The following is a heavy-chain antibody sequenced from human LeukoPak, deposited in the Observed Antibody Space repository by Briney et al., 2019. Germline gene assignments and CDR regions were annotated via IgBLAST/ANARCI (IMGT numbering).Heavy chain of an antibody. D-gene: IGHD3-22*01. CDR3: ARHSIGSGYFRSWFDP. Sequence: SETLSLTCTVSGGSISSGDYYWGWIRQPPGKGLEWIGSMYYSGRTFYNPSLESRLTISVDTSKNQLSLSLSSVTAADTAVYYCARHSIGSGYFRSWFDPWGQGTLVTVSS. CDR1: GGSISSGDYY. CDR2: MYYSGRT. J-gene: IGHJ5*02. V-gene: IGHV4-39*01.